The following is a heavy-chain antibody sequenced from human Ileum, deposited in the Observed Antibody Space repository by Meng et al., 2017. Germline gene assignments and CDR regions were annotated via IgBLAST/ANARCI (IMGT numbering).Heavy chain of an antibody. Sequence: EVHLVESGGNLVQPGGSLRLSCAASGFTVSYNYMNWFRQAPGNGLEWVSVISSGGSASYADSVKGRFTISRDISKNTLYLQMNSLRAEDTAVYYCARGLEYYDSRGHLGRYFDSWGQGTLVTVSS. J-gene: IGHJ4*02. CDR1: GFTVSYNY. D-gene: IGHD3-22*01. V-gene: IGHV3-66*01. CDR3: ARGLEYYDSRGHLGRYFDS. CDR2: ISSGGSA.